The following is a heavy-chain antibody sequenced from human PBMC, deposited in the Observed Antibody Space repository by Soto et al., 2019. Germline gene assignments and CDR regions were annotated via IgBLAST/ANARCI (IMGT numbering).Heavy chain of an antibody. J-gene: IGHJ6*02. CDR1: GFTFSNAW. V-gene: IGHV3-15*07. D-gene: IGHD6-19*01. Sequence: GGSLRLSCAASGFTFSNAWMNWVRQAPGKRLEWVGRIKSKTDGGTTDYAAPVKGRFTISRDDSKNTLYLQMNSLKTEDTAVYYCTTGDIAVAGTGKDYYYGMDVWGQGTTVTVSS. CDR3: TTGDIAVAGTGKDYYYGMDV. CDR2: IKSKTDGGTT.